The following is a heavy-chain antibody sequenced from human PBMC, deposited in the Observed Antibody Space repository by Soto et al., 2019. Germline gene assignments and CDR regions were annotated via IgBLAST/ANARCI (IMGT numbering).Heavy chain of an antibody. CDR1: GYTFTSYG. J-gene: IGHJ5*02. CDR2: ISAYNGNT. CDR3: ARARDDIVVVERWFDP. D-gene: IGHD2-15*01. V-gene: IGHV1-18*01. Sequence: ASVKVSCKASGYTFTSYGISWVRQAPGQGLEWMGWISAYNGNTNYAQKLQGRVTMTTDTSISTAYMELSSLRSEDTAVYYCARARDDIVVVERWFDPWGQGTLVTVSS.